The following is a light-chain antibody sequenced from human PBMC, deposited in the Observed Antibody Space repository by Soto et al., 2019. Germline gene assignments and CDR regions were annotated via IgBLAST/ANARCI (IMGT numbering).Light chain of an antibody. V-gene: IGKV3-20*01. CDR1: QSVSFSY. J-gene: IGKJ1*01. Sequence: EIVLTQSPGTLSLSPGERATLSCRASQSVSFSYLAWYQQKPGQAPRLLIYGASTRATGVPDRFSGSGSGTDFTLTITGREPEDFAVYYCQQYDDSATFGQGTKVEIK. CDR3: QQYDDSAT. CDR2: GAS.